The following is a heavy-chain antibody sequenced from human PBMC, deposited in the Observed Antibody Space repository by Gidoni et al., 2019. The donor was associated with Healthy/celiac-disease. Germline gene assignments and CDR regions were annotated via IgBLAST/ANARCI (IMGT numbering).Heavy chain of an antibody. CDR2: IKQDGSEK. V-gene: IGHV3-7*01. CDR3: AREAEWPIFGVVTTYYYYYGMDV. CDR1: RFTFTSYW. D-gene: IGHD3-3*01. Sequence: EVQLVESGGGLVQPGGSLRLSCASSRFTFTSYWMTWVRTAPGKGLEWVANIKQDGSEKYYVDSVKGRFTISRDNAKNSLYLQMNSLRAEDTAVYYCAREAEWPIFGVVTTYYYYYGMDVWGQGTTVTVSS. J-gene: IGHJ6*02.